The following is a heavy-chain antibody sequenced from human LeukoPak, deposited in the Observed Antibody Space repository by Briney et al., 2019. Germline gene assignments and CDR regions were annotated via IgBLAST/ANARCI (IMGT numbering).Heavy chain of an antibody. V-gene: IGHV4-59*08. CDR1: GGSISSYY. J-gene: IGHJ3*02. CDR3: AGVTPALDAFDI. Sequence: PSETLSLTCTVSGGSISSYYWSWIRQPPGKGLEWIGYIYYSGSTNYNPSLKSRVTISVDTSKNQFSLKLSSVTAADTAVYYCAGVTPALDAFDIWGQGTMVTVSS. CDR2: IYYSGST. D-gene: IGHD4-23*01.